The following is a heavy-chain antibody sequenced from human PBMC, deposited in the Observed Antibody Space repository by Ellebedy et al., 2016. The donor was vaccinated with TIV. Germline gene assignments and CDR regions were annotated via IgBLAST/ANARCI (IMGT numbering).Heavy chain of an antibody. D-gene: IGHD5-12*01. CDR2: VRDKVRSYST. CDR1: GFMFSDFL. CDR3: TAGAKGSGAHDY. V-gene: IGHV3-72*01. J-gene: IGHJ4*02. Sequence: PGGSLRLSCAASGFMFSDFLMDWVRQAPGKGLEWVARVRDKVRSYSTEYAASVKGRFTISRDDSKNSLYLQMNSLKTEDTAVYYCTAGAKGSGAHDYWGQGTLVSVSS.